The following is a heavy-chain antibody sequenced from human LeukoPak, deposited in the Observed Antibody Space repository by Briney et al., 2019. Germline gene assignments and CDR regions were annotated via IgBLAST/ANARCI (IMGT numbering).Heavy chain of an antibody. CDR3: ARDTDYQLLIDY. J-gene: IGHJ4*02. V-gene: IGHV3-21*01. CDR2: ISSGSSSI. D-gene: IGHD2-2*01. CDR1: GFTFSSYS. Sequence: GGSLRLSCAASGFTFSSYSMNWVRQAPGKGLEWVSFISSGSSSIYYADSVKGRFIISRDNAKNSLYLQMNSLRVEDAAVYYCARDTDYQLLIDYWGQGTLVTVSS.